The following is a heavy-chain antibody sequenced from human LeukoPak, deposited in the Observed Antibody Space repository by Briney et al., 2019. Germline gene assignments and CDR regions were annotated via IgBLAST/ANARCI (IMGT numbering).Heavy chain of an antibody. CDR2: IYSGGST. Sequence: GGSLRLSCAASGFTVSSNYMSWVRQAPGKGLEWVSVIYSGGSTYYADSVKGRFTISRDNSKNTLYLQMNSLRAEDTAVYYCARDRATVTYFDYWGQGTLVTVSS. CDR3: ARDRATVTYFDY. D-gene: IGHD4-17*01. J-gene: IGHJ4*02. V-gene: IGHV3-53*05. CDR1: GFTVSSNY.